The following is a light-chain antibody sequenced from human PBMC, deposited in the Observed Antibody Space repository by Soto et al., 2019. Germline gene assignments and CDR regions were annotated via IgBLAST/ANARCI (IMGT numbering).Light chain of an antibody. J-gene: IGLJ2*01. Sequence: QSALTQPASESGSPGQSITISCTRSSTDFENYNLVSWYQHCPDKAPKLIIYEGTKRPSEISDRFSGSESDTTASLIISGLQPEDEADYYCSSYAGSSARVVFGGGIKLTVL. CDR2: EGT. CDR3: SSYAGSSARVV. CDR1: STDFENYNL. V-gene: IGLV2-23*01.